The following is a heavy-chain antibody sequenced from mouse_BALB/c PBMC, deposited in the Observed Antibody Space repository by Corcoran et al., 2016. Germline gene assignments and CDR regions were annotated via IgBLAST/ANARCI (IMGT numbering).Heavy chain of an antibody. V-gene: IGHV1-26*01. Sequence: EDQLQQSGPELVKPGASTTISCKASCYSFTGYYMHWVKQSHVKSLEWIGRINPYNGATRYNQNFKDKASLTVDKSSSTAYMELHSLTSEDSAVYYCARWEDIVTGAYWGQGTLVTVSA. CDR1: CYSFTGYY. D-gene: IGHD2-12*01. CDR3: ARWEDIVTGAY. CDR2: INPYNGAT. J-gene: IGHJ3*01.